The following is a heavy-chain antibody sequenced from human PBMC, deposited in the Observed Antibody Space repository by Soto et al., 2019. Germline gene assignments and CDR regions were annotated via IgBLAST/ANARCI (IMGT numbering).Heavy chain of an antibody. J-gene: IGHJ6*02. D-gene: IGHD3-3*01. CDR2: ISYDGSNK. CDR1: GFTFSNYG. Sequence: GGSLRLSCTASGFTFSNYGMHWVRQAPGKGLEWVAVISYDGSNKYNADSVKGRFTISRDNSKNTLFLQMNSLRVEDTAVYYCAKDRLEWLLSPRYGMDVWGQGTTVTVSS. CDR3: AKDRLEWLLSPRYGMDV. V-gene: IGHV3-30*18.